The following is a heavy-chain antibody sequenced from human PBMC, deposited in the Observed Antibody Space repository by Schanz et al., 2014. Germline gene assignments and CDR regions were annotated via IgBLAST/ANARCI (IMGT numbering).Heavy chain of an antibody. D-gene: IGHD2-15*01. J-gene: IGHJ4*02. CDR3: AKGKDSPYYFDD. V-gene: IGHV3-23*01. CDR1: GFTFRSYP. Sequence: EAQLLESGGNLVQPGGSLRVSCVGSGFTFRSYPMTWVRQAPGKGLEWVAGISGAGGSTYYVDSVKGRFTISRVNSRNTMYLQMTGLRAEDTAIYYCAKGKDSPYYFDDWGQGTLVTVSS. CDR2: ISGAGGST.